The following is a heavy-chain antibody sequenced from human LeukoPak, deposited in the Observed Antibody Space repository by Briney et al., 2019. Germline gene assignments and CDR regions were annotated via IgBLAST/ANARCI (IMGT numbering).Heavy chain of an antibody. J-gene: IGHJ3*02. V-gene: IGHV3-53*01. CDR2: IYSGGST. CDR3: ARVTYYDYVWGSYRFGAFDI. Sequence: GGSLRLSCSASGFTVSSNYMSWVRQAPGKGLEWVSVIYSGGSTYYADSVKGRFTISRDNSKNTLYLQMNSLRAEDTAVYYCARVTYYDYVWGSYRFGAFDIWGQGTMVTVSS. CDR1: GFTVSSNY. D-gene: IGHD3-16*02.